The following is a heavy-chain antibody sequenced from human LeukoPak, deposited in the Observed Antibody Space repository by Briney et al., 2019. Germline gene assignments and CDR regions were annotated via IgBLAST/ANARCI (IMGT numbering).Heavy chain of an antibody. V-gene: IGHV1-18*01. CDR2: TSAYNGNT. Sequence: GASVKVSCKASGYTFTSYGISWVRQAPGQGLEWMGWTSAYNGNTNYAQKLQGRVTMTTDTSTSTAYMELRRLRSDDTAVYYCARGNEIFGAFTIKTRIDYWGQGTLVTVSS. CDR3: ARGNEIFGAFTIKTRIDY. CDR1: GYTFTSYG. J-gene: IGHJ4*02. D-gene: IGHD3-3*01.